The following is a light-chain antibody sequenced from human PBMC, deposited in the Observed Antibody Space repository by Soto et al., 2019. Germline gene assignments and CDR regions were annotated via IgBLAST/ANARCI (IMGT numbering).Light chain of an antibody. CDR2: GNS. Sequence: SVLPRPPSVSGSPGQRVTISCTGSSSNIGAGYDVHWYQQLPGTAPKLLIYGNSNRPSGVPDRFSGSKSGTSASLAITGLQAEDEADYYCQSYDSSLSGLYVFGTGTKVTVL. CDR3: QSYDSSLSGLYV. CDR1: SSNIGAGYD. J-gene: IGLJ1*01. V-gene: IGLV1-40*01.